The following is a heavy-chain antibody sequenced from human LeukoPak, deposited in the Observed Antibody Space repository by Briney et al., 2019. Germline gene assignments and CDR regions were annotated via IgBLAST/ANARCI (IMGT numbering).Heavy chain of an antibody. CDR1: GFTFSSYG. CDR2: ISYDGSNK. D-gene: IGHD3-10*01. CDR3: ARDRGPPITYGMDV. V-gene: IGHV3-30*19. J-gene: IGHJ6*02. Sequence: GGSLRLSCGASGFTFSSYGMHWARQAPGKGLEWVAVISYDGSNKYYADSVKGRFTISRDNSKNTLYLQMNSLRAEDTAVYYCARDRGPPITYGMDVWGQGTTVTVSS.